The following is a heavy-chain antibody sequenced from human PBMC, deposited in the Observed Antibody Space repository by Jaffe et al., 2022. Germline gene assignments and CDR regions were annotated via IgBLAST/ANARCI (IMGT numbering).Heavy chain of an antibody. CDR1: GFTFDDYA. CDR3: AKGFGGYYDFWSGPKDY. Sequence: EVQLVESGGGLVQPGRSLRLSCAASGFTFDDYAMHWVRQAPGKGLEWVSGISWNSGSIGYADSVKGRFTISRDNAKNSLYLQMNSLRAEDTALYYCAKGFGGYYDFWSGPKDYWGQGTLVTVSS. CDR2: ISWNSGSI. D-gene: IGHD3-3*01. V-gene: IGHV3-9*01. J-gene: IGHJ4*02.